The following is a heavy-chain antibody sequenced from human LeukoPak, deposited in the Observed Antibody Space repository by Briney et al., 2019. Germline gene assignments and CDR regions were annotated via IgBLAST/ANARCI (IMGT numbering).Heavy chain of an antibody. J-gene: IGHJ6*03. CDR2: IYYSGST. V-gene: IGHV4-59*11. D-gene: IGHD6-6*01. CDR3: ARSGFVAARRGRDYYYYYYMDV. Sequence: SETLSLTCTVSGGSISSHYWSWIRQPPGKGLEWIGYIYYSGSTNYNPSLKSRVTISVDTSKNQFSLKLSSVTAADTAVYYCARSGFVAARRGRDYYYYYYMDVWGQGTTVTVSS. CDR1: GGSISSHY.